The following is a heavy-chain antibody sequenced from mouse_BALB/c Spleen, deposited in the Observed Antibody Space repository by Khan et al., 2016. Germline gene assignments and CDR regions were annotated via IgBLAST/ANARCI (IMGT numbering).Heavy chain of an antibody. CDR2: IDPYNGGT. D-gene: IGHD1-1*01. J-gene: IGHJ2*01. CDR3: AREGITTVVAKGLDY. V-gene: IGHV1S135*01. CDR1: GYAFTSYN. Sequence: EVQLQESGPELVKPGASVKVSCKASGYAFTSYNMYWVKQSHGKSLEWIGYIDPYNGGTSYNQKFKGKATLTVDKSSSTAYMHLNSLPSEDSTVFYGAREGITTVVAKGLDYWGQGTTLTVSS.